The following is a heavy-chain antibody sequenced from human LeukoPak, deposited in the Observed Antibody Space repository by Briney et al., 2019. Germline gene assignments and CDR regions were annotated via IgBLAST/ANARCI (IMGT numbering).Heavy chain of an antibody. CDR1: GFTFGGYG. J-gene: IGHJ4*02. Sequence: GGSLRLSCAGSGFTFGGYGMHRFRQTPGKGLEWVAVIAYDGSRAFYADSVKGRFTISRDNSKNTMSVQMDDLRAEDTAVYYCTRYNNDHFDYWGQGTLVTVSS. D-gene: IGHD1-14*01. CDR3: TRYNNDHFDY. CDR2: IAYDGSRA. V-gene: IGHV3-33*01.